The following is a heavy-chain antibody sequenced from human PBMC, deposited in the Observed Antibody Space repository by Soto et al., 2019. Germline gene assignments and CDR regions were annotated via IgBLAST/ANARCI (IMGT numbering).Heavy chain of an antibody. CDR2: ISSSSSYI. CDR3: ARDFYCSSTSCFGHTFDY. CDR1: GFTFSSYS. V-gene: IGHV3-21*01. J-gene: IGHJ4*02. D-gene: IGHD2-2*01. Sequence: EVQLVESGGGLVKPGGSLRLSCAASGFTFSSYSMNWVRQAPGKGLEWVSSISSSSSYIYYADSVKGRFTISRDNAKNSLYLQMNSLRAEDTAVYYCARDFYCSSTSCFGHTFDYWGQGTLVTVSS.